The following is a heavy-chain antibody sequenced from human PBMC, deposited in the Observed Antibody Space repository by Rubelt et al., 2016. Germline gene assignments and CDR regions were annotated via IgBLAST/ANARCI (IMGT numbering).Heavy chain of an antibody. CDR1: GYTFTSYY. V-gene: IGHV1-69*09. CDR3: ARVGTAMVTT. J-gene: IGHJ5*02. CDR2: IIPILGIA. Sequence: QVQLVQSGAEVKKPGASVKVSCKASGYTFTSYYMHWVRQAPGQGLEWMGRIIPILGIANYAQKFQGRVTITAEKSTSTAYMELSSLRSEDTAVYYCARVGTAMVTTWGQGTLVTVSS. D-gene: IGHD5-18*01.